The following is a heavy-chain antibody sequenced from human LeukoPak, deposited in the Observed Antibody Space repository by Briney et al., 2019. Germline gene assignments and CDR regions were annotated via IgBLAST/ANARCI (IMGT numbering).Heavy chain of an antibody. D-gene: IGHD2-8*01. CDR1: GGSISSLY. V-gene: IGHV4-4*07. CDR3: ARGPGTSSSYAFDI. J-gene: IGHJ3*02. Sequence: SETLSLTCTVSGGSISSLYWSWIRQPAGKGLEWIGRVYATGSTNYNPPLKSRVTMSVDTSKNQFSLKLSSVTAADTAVYYCARGPGTSSSYAFDIWGQGTMVTVSS. CDR2: VYATGST.